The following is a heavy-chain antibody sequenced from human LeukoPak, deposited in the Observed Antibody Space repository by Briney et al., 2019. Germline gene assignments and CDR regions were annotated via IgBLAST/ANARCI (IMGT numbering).Heavy chain of an antibody. J-gene: IGHJ6*03. D-gene: IGHD1-26*01. CDR3: ARDPYSGSYGNYYYYYMDV. CDR1: GFTFSNYN. V-gene: IGHV3-21*01. CDR2: ITSISSYI. Sequence: GGSLRLSCAASGFTFSNYNMNWVRQPPGKGLEWISSITSISSYIYYADAVRGRFTISTDNAKNSLYLQMLSLRAEDTALYFCARDPYSGSYGNYYYYYMDVWGKGTTVTISS.